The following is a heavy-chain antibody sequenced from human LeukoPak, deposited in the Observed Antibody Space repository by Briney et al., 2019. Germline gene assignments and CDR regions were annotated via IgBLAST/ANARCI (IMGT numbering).Heavy chain of an antibody. D-gene: IGHD3-10*01. J-gene: IGHJ4*02. V-gene: IGHV4-59*01. CDR2: IYYSGST. CDR3: ARGGFFLDY. Sequence: SESLSLTCTVSGGSIRSYYWSWIRQPPGKGLEWIGYIYYSGSTNYNPSLKSRVTISVDTSKNQLSLRLSSVTAADTAVYYCARGGFFLDYWGQGTLVTVSS. CDR1: GGSIRSYY.